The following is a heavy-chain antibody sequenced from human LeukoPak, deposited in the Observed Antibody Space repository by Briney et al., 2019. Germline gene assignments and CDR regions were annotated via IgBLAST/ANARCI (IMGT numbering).Heavy chain of an antibody. CDR2: IHSADSNT. CDR3: AGARHGDYRWDY. J-gene: IGHJ4*02. V-gene: IGHV5-51*01. Sequence: GESLKISCKDSGYSFTNYWIGWVRRMPGKGLEWMGIIHSADSNTKYSPSFQGQVTISADKSISTAYLQWSGLKASDTAMYYCAGARHGDYRWDYWGQGTLVTVSS. CDR1: GYSFTNYW. D-gene: IGHD4-17*01.